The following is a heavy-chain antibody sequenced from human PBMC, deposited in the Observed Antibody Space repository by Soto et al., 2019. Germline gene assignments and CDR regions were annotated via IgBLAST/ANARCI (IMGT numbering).Heavy chain of an antibody. J-gene: IGHJ4*02. CDR2: IYTTGST. CDR1: GDSISNSY. Sequence: SETLSLTCTVYGDSISNSYWSWVRQPAGKGLQWIGRIYTTGSTIYNPSLKTRITMSLDTSKNQFSLDLASVTAADTAKYYCARARRMTRGVLLDYWSQGILVTVSS. V-gene: IGHV4-4*07. CDR3: ARARRMTRGVLLDY. D-gene: IGHD2-8*01.